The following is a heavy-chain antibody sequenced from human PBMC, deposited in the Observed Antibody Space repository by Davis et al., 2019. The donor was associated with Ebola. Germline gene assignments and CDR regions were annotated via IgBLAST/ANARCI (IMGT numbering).Heavy chain of an antibody. V-gene: IGHV4-61*01. CDR3: ARGRRAGTGYYYYYYGMDV. D-gene: IGHD1-1*01. Sequence: SETLSLTCTVSGGSVSSGSYYWSWIRQPPGKGLEWIGYIYYSGSTNYNPSLKSRVTISVDTSKNQFSLKLSSVTAADTAVYYCARGRRAGTGYYYYYYGMDVWGQGTTVTVSS. CDR1: GGSVSSGSYY. J-gene: IGHJ6*02. CDR2: IYYSGST.